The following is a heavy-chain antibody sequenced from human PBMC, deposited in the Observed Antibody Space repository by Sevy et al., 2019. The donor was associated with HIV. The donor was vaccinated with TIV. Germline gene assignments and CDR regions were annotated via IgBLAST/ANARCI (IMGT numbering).Heavy chain of an antibody. J-gene: IGHJ6*02. D-gene: IGHD2-2*01. Sequence: GGSLRLSCAASGFTFSNYWMSWVRQAPGKGLEWVANIKKDGSEKYYVDSVKGRFTISRDNAKNSLFLQMNSQRAEDTALYYCARDCSSTSCLWGLDVWGQGTTVTVSS. CDR2: IKKDGSEK. V-gene: IGHV3-7*03. CDR1: GFTFSNYW. CDR3: ARDCSSTSCLWGLDV.